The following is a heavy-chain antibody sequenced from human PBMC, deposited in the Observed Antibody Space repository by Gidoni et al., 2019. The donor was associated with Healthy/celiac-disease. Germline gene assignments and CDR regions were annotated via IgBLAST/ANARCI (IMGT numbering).Heavy chain of an antibody. Sequence: QVQLVESGGGVVQPGRSLRLSCAASGFTFSSYGMHWVRQAPGKGLEWVAVISYDGSNKYYADSVKGRFTISRDNSKNTLYLQMNSLRAEDTAVYYCAKDEDGYNNYWGQGTLVTVSS. CDR3: AKDEDGYNNY. CDR1: GFTFSSYG. J-gene: IGHJ4*02. D-gene: IGHD5-12*01. CDR2: ISYDGSNK. V-gene: IGHV3-30*18.